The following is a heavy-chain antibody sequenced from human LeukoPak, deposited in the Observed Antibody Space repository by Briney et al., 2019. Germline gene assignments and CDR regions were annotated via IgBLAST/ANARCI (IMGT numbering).Heavy chain of an antibody. V-gene: IGHV3-33*01. D-gene: IGHD5-24*01. CDR1: GFTFRNHG. Sequence: PGGSLRLSCVASGFTFRNHGMHWVRQAPGKGLEWVAIIWYDGGNKYYADSVNGRFTISRDNSKNTLFLQMNSLRAEDTAVYYCVRDRGALQYFDYWGQGTLVTVSS. CDR2: IWYDGGNK. J-gene: IGHJ4*02. CDR3: VRDRGALQYFDY.